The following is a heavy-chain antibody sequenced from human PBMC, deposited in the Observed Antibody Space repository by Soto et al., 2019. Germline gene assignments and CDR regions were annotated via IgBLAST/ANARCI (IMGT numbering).Heavy chain of an antibody. J-gene: IGHJ4*02. D-gene: IGHD1-20*01. CDR2: IYQSGNT. CDR1: GGSITSSNC. Sequence: QVQLQESGPGLVKPSGTLSLTCAVSGGSITSSNCWTWVRQPPGKGLEWIGEIYQSGNTNYNPSLKSRVTISVDKSKNQFSLKVNSLTAADTAIYYCARAIHGMSGTTDYWGQGTLVTVSS. V-gene: IGHV4-4*02. CDR3: ARAIHGMSGTTDY.